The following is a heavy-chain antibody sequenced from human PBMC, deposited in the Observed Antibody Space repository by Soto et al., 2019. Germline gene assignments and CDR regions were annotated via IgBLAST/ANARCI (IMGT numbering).Heavy chain of an antibody. V-gene: IGHV4-59*01. CDR1: GGSISSYY. CDR2: IYYSGST. CDR3: ARYKLERLLFDY. J-gene: IGHJ4*02. Sequence: PSETLSLTCTVSGGSISSYYWSWIRQPPGKGLEWIGYIYYSGSTNYNPSLKSRVTISVDTSKNQFSLKLSSVTAADTAVYYCARYKLERLLFDYWGQGTLVTVSS. D-gene: IGHD3-3*01.